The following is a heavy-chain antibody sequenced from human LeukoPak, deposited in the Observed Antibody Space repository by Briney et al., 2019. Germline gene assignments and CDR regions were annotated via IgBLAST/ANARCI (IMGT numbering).Heavy chain of an antibody. Sequence: PSETLSLTCTVSGGSISSGDYYWSWIRQPPGKGLEWIGYIYYSGSTYYNPSLKSRVTISVDTSKNQFSLKLSSVTAADTAVYYCARALVTYYYDSSCYSGLFAYWGQGTLVTVSS. D-gene: IGHD3-22*01. V-gene: IGHV4-30-4*08. CDR2: IYYSGST. CDR1: GGSISSGDYY. J-gene: IGHJ4*02. CDR3: ARALVTYYYDSSCYSGLFAY.